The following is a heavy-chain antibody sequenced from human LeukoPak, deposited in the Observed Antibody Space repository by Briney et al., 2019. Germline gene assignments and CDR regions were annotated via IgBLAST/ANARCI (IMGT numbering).Heavy chain of an antibody. CDR1: GYTFSGNY. V-gene: IGHV1-18*04. D-gene: IGHD6-13*01. Sequence: GGSVKVSCKASGYTFSGNYMHWVRQAPGQGLEWMGWISAYNGNTNYAQKLQGRVTMTTDTSTSTAYMELRSLRSDDTAVYYCARDRRYSSSPKPMDVWGQGTTVTVSS. J-gene: IGHJ6*02. CDR3: ARDRRYSSSPKPMDV. CDR2: ISAYNGNT.